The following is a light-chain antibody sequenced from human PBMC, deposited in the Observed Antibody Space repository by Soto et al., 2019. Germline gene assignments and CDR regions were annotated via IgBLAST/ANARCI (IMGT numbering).Light chain of an antibody. CDR2: DVS. Sequence: QSVLTQPASVSGSPGQSITISCTGTSSDVGGYNSVSWYQQHPGQAPKLMIYDVSNRPSGVSNRFSGSKSVNTASLTISGLKAEDEADYYCSSYTSSSTVVFGGGTKLTVL. CDR1: SSDVGGYNS. CDR3: SSYTSSSTVV. J-gene: IGLJ2*01. V-gene: IGLV2-14*03.